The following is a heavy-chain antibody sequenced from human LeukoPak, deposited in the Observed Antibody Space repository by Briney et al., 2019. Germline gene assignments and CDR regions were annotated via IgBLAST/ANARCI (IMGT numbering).Heavy chain of an antibody. CDR1: RYTFTGYY. CDR3: ARGRIAMAGTAPDY. D-gene: IGHD6-19*01. J-gene: IGHJ4*02. CDR2: INPNSGGT. V-gene: IGHV1-2*02. Sequence: ASVKVSCKASRYTFTGYYMHWVRQAPGQGLEWMGWINPNSGGTNYAQKFQGRVTMTRDTSISTAYMELSRLRSDDTAVYYCARGRIAMAGTAPDYWGQGTLVTVSS.